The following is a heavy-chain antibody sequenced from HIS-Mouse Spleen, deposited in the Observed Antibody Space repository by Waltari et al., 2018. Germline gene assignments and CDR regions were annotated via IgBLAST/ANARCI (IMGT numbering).Heavy chain of an antibody. CDR3: AREIPYSSSWYDWYFDL. CDR2: IYYSGST. D-gene: IGHD6-13*01. J-gene: IGHJ2*01. V-gene: IGHV4-39*07. Sequence: QLQLQESGPGLVKPSETLSLTCTASAGSISRSSYYWGRFRQPPGKVLEWIGSIYYSGSTYYNPSLKSRVTISVDTSKNQFSLKLSSVTAADTAVYYCAREIPYSSSWYDWYFDLWGRGTLVTVSS. CDR1: AGSISRSSYY.